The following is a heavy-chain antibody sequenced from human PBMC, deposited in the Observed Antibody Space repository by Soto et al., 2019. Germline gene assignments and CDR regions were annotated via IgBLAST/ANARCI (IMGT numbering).Heavy chain of an antibody. CDR1: GVTFSSYA. J-gene: IGHJ4*02. V-gene: IGHV3-23*01. Sequence: EVQLLESGGGLVQPGGSLRLSCVASGVTFSSYAMSWVRQAPGKGLEWVSASSSIDGSVYYADSVRGRFTISRDNSKNMVYLQMNSLRAEDTAVYYWAHGGTPAAMPRWAFDHWRKGTLVIVAA. CDR2: SSSIDGSV. D-gene: IGHD2-2*01. CDR3: AHGGTPAAMPRWAFDH.